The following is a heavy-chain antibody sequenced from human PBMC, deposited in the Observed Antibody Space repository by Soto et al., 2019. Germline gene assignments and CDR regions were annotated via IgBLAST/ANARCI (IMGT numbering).Heavy chain of an antibody. CDR2: ISYDGSNK. Sequence: PGGSLRLSCAASGFAFNTYSMHWVRQAPGRGLEWVAVISYDGSNKFYAGSVKGRFTISRDNSKNTLYLEMNSLRGEDTAVYYCAKVSPMGYFFDFWGQGTLVTVSS. CDR3: AKVSPMGYFFDF. CDR1: GFAFNTYS. V-gene: IGHV3-30-3*01. J-gene: IGHJ4*02.